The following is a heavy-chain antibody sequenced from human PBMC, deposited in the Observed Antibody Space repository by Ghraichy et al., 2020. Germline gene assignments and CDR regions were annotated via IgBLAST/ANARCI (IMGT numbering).Heavy chain of an antibody. CDR1: GGSIISNSYY. V-gene: IGHV4-39*01. D-gene: IGHD6-19*01. J-gene: IGHJ5*02. CDR3: ARSAGIAVASTNWFDP. Sequence: SETLSLTCSVSGGSIISNSYYWGWIRQPPGKGLEWIGSIYYSGSTYYNPSLKSRVTISVDTSKNQFSLKLSSVTAADTAVYYCARSAGIAVASTNWFDPWGQGTLVTVSS. CDR2: IYYSGST.